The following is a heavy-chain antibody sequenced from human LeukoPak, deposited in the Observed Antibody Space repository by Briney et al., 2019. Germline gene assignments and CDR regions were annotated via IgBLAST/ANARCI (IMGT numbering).Heavy chain of an antibody. CDR2: IWYDGSNK. D-gene: IGHD3-3*01. J-gene: IGHJ6*03. CDR3: AKRSGPGYDFWSGYHYCYMDV. V-gene: IGHV3-33*06. CDR1: GFTFSSYA. Sequence: GGSLRLSCAASGFTFSSYAMHWVRQAPGKGLEWVALIWYDGSNKYYADSVKGRFTVSRDNSKNTLYLQMNSLRAEDTAVHYCAKRSGPGYDFWSGYHYCYMDVWGKGTTVTVSS.